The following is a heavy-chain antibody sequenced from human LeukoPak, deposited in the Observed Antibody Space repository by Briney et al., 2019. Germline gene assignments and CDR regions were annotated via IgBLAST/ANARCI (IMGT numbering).Heavy chain of an antibody. CDR1: GGTFSSYA. Sequence: ASVKVSCKASGGTFSSYAISWVRQAPGQGLEWMGIINPSGGSTSYAQKFQGRVTMTRDMSTSTVYMELSSLRSEDTAVYYCARAPPPRQLPFDPWGQGTLVTVSS. J-gene: IGHJ5*02. V-gene: IGHV1-46*01. D-gene: IGHD3-10*01. CDR3: ARAPPPRQLPFDP. CDR2: INPSGGST.